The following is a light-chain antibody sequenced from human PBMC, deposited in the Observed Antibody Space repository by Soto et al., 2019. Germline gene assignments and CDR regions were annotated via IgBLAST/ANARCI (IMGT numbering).Light chain of an antibody. V-gene: IGKV3-20*01. Sequence: EMGLTQSPGTLSLSPGERATLSCRASQSFTSRSLAWYQQKPGLAPRLLISGTSNRAAGIPDRFSGSGSGTDFTLTISRLEPEDFAVYYCQQYDSSPRTFGQGTKVDSK. CDR3: QQYDSSPRT. CDR1: QSFTSRS. J-gene: IGKJ1*01. CDR2: GTS.